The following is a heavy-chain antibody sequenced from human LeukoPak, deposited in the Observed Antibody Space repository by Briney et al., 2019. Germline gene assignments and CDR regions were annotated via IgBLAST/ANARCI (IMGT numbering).Heavy chain of an antibody. J-gene: IGHJ4*02. CDR1: GFTFSGSA. D-gene: IGHD6-6*01. Sequence: GRSLRLSCAASGFTFSGSAIHWVRQAPGKGLEWVAVISHDGSNRYYADSVKGRFTISRDNSKNTLYLQMNSLRAEDTAVYYCARDIEPRGNYYFDYWGQGTLVTVSS. CDR3: ARDIEPRGNYYFDY. CDR2: ISHDGSNR. V-gene: IGHV3-30-3*01.